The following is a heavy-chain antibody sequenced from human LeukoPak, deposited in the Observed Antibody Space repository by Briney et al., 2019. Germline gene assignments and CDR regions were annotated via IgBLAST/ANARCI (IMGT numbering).Heavy chain of an antibody. V-gene: IGHV4-34*01. CDR2: INHSGST. D-gene: IGHD3-22*01. Sequence: SETLSLTCAVYGGSFSGYYWSWIRQPPGKGLEWIGEINHSGSTNYNPSLKSRVTISVDTSKNQFSLKLSSVTAADTAVYYCARGLYDRSGPYGFWGQGTLVTVSS. CDR1: GGSFSGYY. CDR3: ARGLYDRSGPYGF. J-gene: IGHJ4*02.